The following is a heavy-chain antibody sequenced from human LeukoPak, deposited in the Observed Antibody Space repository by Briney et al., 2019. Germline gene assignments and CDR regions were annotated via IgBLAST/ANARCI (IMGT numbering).Heavy chain of an antibody. CDR1: GFTFSSYS. CDR2: ISSSSSYI. D-gene: IGHD4-23*01. CDR3: ARGLRWDFDY. J-gene: IGHJ4*02. V-gene: IGHV3-21*06. Sequence: GGSLRLSCAASGFTFSSYSMNWVRQAPGKGLEWVSSISSSSSYIYYADSVEGRFTISRDNAKNSLYLQMNSLRDEDTAVYYCARGLRWDFDYWGQGTLVTVSS.